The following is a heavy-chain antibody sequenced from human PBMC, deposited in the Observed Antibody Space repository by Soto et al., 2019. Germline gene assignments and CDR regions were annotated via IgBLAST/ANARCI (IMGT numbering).Heavy chain of an antibody. CDR1: GGTFSSYA. CDR3: ARGVMYYDFWSGQPRGSYYYGMDV. J-gene: IGHJ6*02. D-gene: IGHD3-3*01. CDR2: IIPIFGTA. V-gene: IGHV1-69*13. Sequence: SVKVSCKASGGTFSSYAISWVRQAPGQGLEWMGGIIPIFGTANYAQKFQGRVTITADESTSTAYMELSSLRSEDTAVYYCARGVMYYDFWSGQPRGSYYYGMDVWCQGTTVTVSS.